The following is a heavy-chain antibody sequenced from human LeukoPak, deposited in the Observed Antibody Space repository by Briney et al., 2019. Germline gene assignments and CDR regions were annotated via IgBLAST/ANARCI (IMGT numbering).Heavy chain of an antibody. CDR3: ARVPYYDNPDY. D-gene: IGHD3-22*01. J-gene: IGHJ4*02. Sequence: ASVKVSCKASGYAFTSYGISWVRQAPGQGLEWMGWICAYNGNTNYAQKLQGRVTMTTDTSTSTAYMELRSLRSDDTAVYYCARVPYYDNPDYWGQGTLVTVSS. CDR2: ICAYNGNT. CDR1: GYAFTSYG. V-gene: IGHV1-18*01.